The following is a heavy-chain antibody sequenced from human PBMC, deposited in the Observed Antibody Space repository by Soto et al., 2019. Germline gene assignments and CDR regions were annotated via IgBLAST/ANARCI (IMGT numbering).Heavy chain of an antibody. D-gene: IGHD6-19*01. CDR1: GFTFDDYA. J-gene: IGHJ3*02. CDR2: ISWNSGSI. V-gene: IGHV3-9*01. Sequence: GGSLRLSCAASGFTFDDYAMHWVRQAPGKGLEWVSGISWNSGSIGYADSVKGRFTISRDNAKNSLYLQMNSLRAEDTALYYCAKDPRAVAGHDAFDIWGQGTMVTVSS. CDR3: AKDPRAVAGHDAFDI.